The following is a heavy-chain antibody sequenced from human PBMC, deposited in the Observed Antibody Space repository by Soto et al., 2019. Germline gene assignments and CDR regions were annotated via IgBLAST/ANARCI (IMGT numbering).Heavy chain of an antibody. CDR2: IWYDGSNK. D-gene: IGHD3-10*01. J-gene: IGHJ4*02. CDR1: GFTFSSYG. Sequence: PGGSLRLSCAASGFTFSSYGMHWVRQAPGKGLEWVAVIWYDGSNKYYADSVKGRFTISRDNSKNTLYLQMNSLRAEDTAVYYCARDPGGWFGEPVGVYFDYWGQGTLVTVS. CDR3: ARDPGGWFGEPVGVYFDY. V-gene: IGHV3-33*01.